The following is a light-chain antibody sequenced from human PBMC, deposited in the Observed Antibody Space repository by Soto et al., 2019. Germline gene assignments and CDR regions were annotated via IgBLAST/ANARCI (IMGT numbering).Light chain of an antibody. Sequence: IQLTQSPSTLSAFAGDRVTITCRVSQTLNGWLAWYQHKPGNAPKLLIFKASNLQSGVPSRFSGSGSGTEFTLTISSLQPDDSATYYCQQYNNYAFNFGPGTKVEIK. CDR1: QTLNGW. J-gene: IGKJ3*01. CDR2: KAS. V-gene: IGKV1-5*03. CDR3: QQYNNYAFN.